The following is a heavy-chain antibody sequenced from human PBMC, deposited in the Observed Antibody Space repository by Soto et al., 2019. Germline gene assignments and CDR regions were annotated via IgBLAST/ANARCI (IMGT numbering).Heavy chain of an antibody. CDR3: ARKILGSTTRPESWYFDL. CDR2: ISGGGDAT. D-gene: IGHD7-27*01. Sequence: EVQLLESGGGLVQPGGSLRLSCAGSGFTFFNYAMNWVRQAPGKGLEWVSSISGGGDATFFPDSVRGRFTFSRDNSKNTVTLQMNSLGVEDTAVYYCARKILGSTTRPESWYFDLWGRGTLVTVSS. J-gene: IGHJ2*01. CDR1: GFTFFNYA. V-gene: IGHV3-23*01.